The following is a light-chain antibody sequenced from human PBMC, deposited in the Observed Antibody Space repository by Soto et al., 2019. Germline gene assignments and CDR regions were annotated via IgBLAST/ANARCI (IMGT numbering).Light chain of an antibody. V-gene: IGKV3-20*01. CDR1: QSVISNF. Sequence: EIVMTQSPATLSVSPGERATLSCRASQSVISNFLAWYQQKPGQAPWLLIWGASNRAGGVPDRFSGSGSGTDFTLTISRLEPEDFAVYYCQQYGSSPRTFGQGTKVDIK. J-gene: IGKJ1*01. CDR2: GAS. CDR3: QQYGSSPRT.